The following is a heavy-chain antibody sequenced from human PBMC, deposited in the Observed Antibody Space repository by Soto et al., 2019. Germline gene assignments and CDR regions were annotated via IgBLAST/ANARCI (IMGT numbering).Heavy chain of an antibody. J-gene: IGHJ4*02. V-gene: IGHV4-59*01. Sequence: SETLSLTCTVSGGSISTYYWSWIRQPPGKGLEWIGYGYYTGSTKYNPSLKSRVSISVDTSKNQFSLKLTSVTAADTAVYYCARYFGWLRGKFDYWGQGTLVTVSS. CDR1: GGSISTYY. CDR3: ARYFGWLRGKFDY. CDR2: GYYTGST. D-gene: IGHD5-12*01.